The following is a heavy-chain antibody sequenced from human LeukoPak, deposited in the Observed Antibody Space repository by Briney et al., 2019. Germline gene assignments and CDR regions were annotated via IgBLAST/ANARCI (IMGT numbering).Heavy chain of an antibody. CDR2: IYYSGST. CDR3: ASRTSILDY. V-gene: IGHV4-34*01. Sequence: PSETLSLTCAVYGGSFSGYYWSWIRQPPGKGLEWIGSIYYSGSTYYNPSLKSRVTISVDTSKNQFSLKLSSVTAADTAVYYCASRTSILDYWGQGTLVTVSS. J-gene: IGHJ4*02. CDR1: GGSFSGYY. D-gene: IGHD1-7*01.